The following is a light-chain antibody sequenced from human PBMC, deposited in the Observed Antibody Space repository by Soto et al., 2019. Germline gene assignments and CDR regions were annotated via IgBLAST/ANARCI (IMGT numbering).Light chain of an antibody. CDR2: DVS. CDR1: SSDVGGYNY. J-gene: IGLJ2*01. CDR3: CSYAGSYPHVV. Sequence: QSALTQPRSVSGSPGQSVTISCTGTSSDVGGYNYVYWYQQHPGKAPKLMIYDVSKRPSGVPDRFSGSKSGNTASLTISGLQAEDEADYYCCSYAGSYPHVVFGGGTKLTVL. V-gene: IGLV2-11*01.